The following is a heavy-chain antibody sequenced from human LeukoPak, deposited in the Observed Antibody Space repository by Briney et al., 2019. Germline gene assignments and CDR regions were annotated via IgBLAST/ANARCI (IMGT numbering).Heavy chain of an antibody. CDR1: GFIFDDYA. V-gene: IGHV3-9*01. J-gene: IGHJ4*02. CDR2: ISWNSGDI. D-gene: IGHD3-10*01. Sequence: GKSLRLSCAASGFIFDDYALHWVRQAPGKGLEWVSGISWNSGDIDYVDSVKDRFTISRDNAKDSLYLQMNSLRAEDTALYYCFVGQGINCWGQGTLVTVSP. CDR3: FVGQGINC.